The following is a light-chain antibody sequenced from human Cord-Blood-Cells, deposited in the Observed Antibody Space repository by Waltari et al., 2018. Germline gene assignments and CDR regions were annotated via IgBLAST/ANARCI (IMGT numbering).Light chain of an antibody. CDR3: CSYAGSNTFVV. V-gene: IGLV2-23*02. J-gene: IGLJ2*01. CDR1: SSDVGSYNL. CDR2: EVS. Sequence: QSALTQPASVSGSPGQSITISCTGTSSDVGSYNLVSWYQQHPGKAPKLMLYEVSKRPSGVSNRFSGSKSGNTASLTISGLQAEDEADYYCCSYAGSNTFVVFGGGTKLTVL.